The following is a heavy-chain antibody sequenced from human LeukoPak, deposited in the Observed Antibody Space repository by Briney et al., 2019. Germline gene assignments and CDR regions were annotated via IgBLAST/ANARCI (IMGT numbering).Heavy chain of an antibody. V-gene: IGHV3-21*04. CDR3: ARFLAHGFGVAGRNWFDP. CDR2: ISSSSSYI. CDR1: GFTFSSYM. J-gene: IGHJ5*02. D-gene: IGHD6-19*01. Sequence: GGSLRLSCAASGFTFSSYMMNWVRQAPGKGLEWISSISSSSSYIYNADSVKGRFTISRDNAKNSLYLQMNSLRAEDTAVYYCARFLAHGFGVAGRNWFDPWGQGTLVTVSS.